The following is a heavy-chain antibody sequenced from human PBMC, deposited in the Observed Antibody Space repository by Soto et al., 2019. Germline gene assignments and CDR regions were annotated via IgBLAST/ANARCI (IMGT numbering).Heavy chain of an antibody. V-gene: IGHV3-23*01. J-gene: IGHJ6*03. D-gene: IGHD5-12*01. Sequence: EVQLLESGGGLVQPGGSLRLSCAASGFTFSSYAMSWVRQAPGKGLEWVSAISGSGGSTYYADSVKGRFTISRDNSKNTLYLQMNSLRAEDTAVYYCAKRLGGYDPLHYYYYMDVWGKGTTVTVSS. CDR1: GFTFSSYA. CDR2: ISGSGGST. CDR3: AKRLGGYDPLHYYYYMDV.